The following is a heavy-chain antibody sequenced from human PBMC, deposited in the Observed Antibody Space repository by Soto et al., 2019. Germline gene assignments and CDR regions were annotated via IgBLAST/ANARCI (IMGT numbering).Heavy chain of an antibody. CDR2: ISGSGGST. Sequence: GESLKISCAASGFTFSSYAMSWVRQAPGKGLEWVSAISGSGGSTYYADSVKGRFTISRDNSKNTLYLQMNSLRAEDTAVYYCAKESLRGLHYDFWSGYENPGKSGYFDYWGQGTLVTVSS. D-gene: IGHD3-3*01. J-gene: IGHJ4*02. CDR3: AKESLRGLHYDFWSGYENPGKSGYFDY. CDR1: GFTFSSYA. V-gene: IGHV3-23*01.